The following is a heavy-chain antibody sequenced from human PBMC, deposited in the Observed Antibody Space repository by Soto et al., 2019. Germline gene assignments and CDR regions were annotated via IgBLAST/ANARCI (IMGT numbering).Heavy chain of an antibody. V-gene: IGHV4-61*01. J-gene: IGHJ6*02. CDR1: GGSVNSDSYY. D-gene: IGHD3-10*01. CDR2: LYYSWST. Sequence: SETLSLTCTVSGGSVNSDSYYWSWIRQPPGKRLEWIGSLYYSWSTNYNPSLKSRVTISVDTSKNQFSLKLSSVTAADTAVYFSPRQEREFSSSGGLDVWGQGTTVTVSS. CDR3: PRQEREFSSSGGLDV.